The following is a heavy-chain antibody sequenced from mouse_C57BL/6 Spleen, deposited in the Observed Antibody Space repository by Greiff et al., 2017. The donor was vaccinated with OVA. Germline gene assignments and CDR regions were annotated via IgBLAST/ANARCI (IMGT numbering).Heavy chain of an antibody. D-gene: IGHD2-4*01. CDR1: GFTFSSYA. V-gene: IGHV5-4*03. CDR2: ISDGGSYT. CDR3: ARGNDYDGGYAMDY. J-gene: IGHJ4*01. Sequence: EVKLVESGGGLVKPGGSLKLSCAASGFTFSSYAMSWVRQTPEKRLEWVATISDGGSYTYYPDNVKGRFTISRDNAKNNLYLQMSHLKSEDTAMYDCARGNDYDGGYAMDYWGQGTSVTVSS.